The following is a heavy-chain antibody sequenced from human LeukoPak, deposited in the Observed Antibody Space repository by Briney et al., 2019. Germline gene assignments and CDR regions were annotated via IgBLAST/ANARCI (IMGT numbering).Heavy chain of an antibody. Sequence: SVKVSCKASGGTFSSYAISWVRQAPGQGLEWMGGIIPIFGTANYAQKFQGRVTITADESTSTAYMELSSLRSEDTAVYYCARGRGDCSSGVCYTAYFYYGMDVWGQGTTVTVSS. CDR3: ARGRGDCSSGVCYTAYFYYGMDV. D-gene: IGHD2-8*01. CDR2: IIPIFGTA. CDR1: GGTFSSYA. J-gene: IGHJ6*02. V-gene: IGHV1-69*13.